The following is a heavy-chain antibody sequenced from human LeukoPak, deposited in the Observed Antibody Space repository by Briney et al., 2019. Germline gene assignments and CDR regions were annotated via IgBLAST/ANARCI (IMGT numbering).Heavy chain of an antibody. V-gene: IGHV1-2*04. CDR1: GYTFTNYD. CDR3: AREMDSSGWWNYYYYGMDV. Sequence: ASVKVSCRASGYTFTNYDINWVRQAPGQGLEWMGWINPNSGGTNYAQKFQGWVTMTRDTSISTAYMELSRLRSDDTAVYYCAREMDSSGWWNYYYYGMDVWGQGTTVTVSS. CDR2: INPNSGGT. D-gene: IGHD6-19*01. J-gene: IGHJ6*02.